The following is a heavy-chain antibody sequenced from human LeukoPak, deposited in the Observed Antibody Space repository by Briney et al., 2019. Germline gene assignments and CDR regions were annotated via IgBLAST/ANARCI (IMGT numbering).Heavy chain of an antibody. Sequence: GGSLRLSCAASGFTFSSYSMNWVRQAPGKGLEWVSGISASGGSTYYADSVKGRFTISRDNSKNTLYLQMNSLRAEDTAVYYCAKPGAGLWFGEFSDYYYMDVWGKGTTVTISS. V-gene: IGHV3-23*01. D-gene: IGHD3-10*01. CDR2: ISASGGST. CDR1: GFTFSSYS. CDR3: AKPGAGLWFGEFSDYYYMDV. J-gene: IGHJ6*03.